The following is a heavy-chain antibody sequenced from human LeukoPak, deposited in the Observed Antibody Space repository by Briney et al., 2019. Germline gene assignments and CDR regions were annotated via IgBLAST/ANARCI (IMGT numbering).Heavy chain of an antibody. D-gene: IGHD4-17*01. J-gene: IGHJ4*02. CDR2: IYHSGST. V-gene: IGHV4-30-2*01. Sequence: PSQTLSLTCAVSGGSISSGGYSWSWIRQPPGKGLEWIGYIYHSGSTYYNPSLKSRVTISVDRSKNQFSLKLSSVTAADTAVYYCARGRENYGDQYYFDYWGQGTLVTVSS. CDR1: GGSISSGGYS. CDR3: ARGRENYGDQYYFDY.